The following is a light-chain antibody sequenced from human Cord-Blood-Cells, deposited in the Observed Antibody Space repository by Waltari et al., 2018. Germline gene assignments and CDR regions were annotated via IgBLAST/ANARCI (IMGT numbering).Light chain of an antibody. CDR3: QQYGSSPYT. CDR2: GAS. V-gene: IGKV3-20*01. J-gene: IGKJ2*01. CDR1: QSFSSSY. Sequence: ELVLTQSPGTLSLSPGDRATYTCRASQSFSSSYLAWYRQKPGQAPRLLIYGASSRATGIPDRFSGSGSGTDFTLTISRLEPEDFAVYYCQQYGSSPYTFGQGTKLEIK.